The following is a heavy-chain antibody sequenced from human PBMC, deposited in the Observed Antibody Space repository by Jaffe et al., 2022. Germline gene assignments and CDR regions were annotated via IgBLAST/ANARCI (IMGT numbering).Heavy chain of an antibody. CDR3: ARGLSGSHVGGPASDI. V-gene: IGHV3-74*01. CDR2: INSDATTT. D-gene: IGHD1-26*01. J-gene: IGHJ3*02. CDR1: GFTFSSYW. Sequence: EVQLVESGGGLVQPGGSLRLSCAASGFTFSSYWMHWVRQAPGKGLVWVSRINSDATTTTYADSVKGRFTISRDNAKNTLSLQMNSLSAEDTAVYYCARGLSGSHVGGPASDIWGQGTMVTVSS.